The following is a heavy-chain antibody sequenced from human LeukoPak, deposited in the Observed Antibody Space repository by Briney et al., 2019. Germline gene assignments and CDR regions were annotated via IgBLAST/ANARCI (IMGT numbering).Heavy chain of an antibody. V-gene: IGHV3-23*01. D-gene: IGHD1-26*01. J-gene: IGHJ4*02. CDR2: ISGSGATT. CDR1: GFTFSSYG. Sequence: GGSLRLSCAASGFTFSSYGMNWVRQAPGKGLEWVSAISGSGATTCYADSVKGRFTISRDNSKNTLYLQMNSLRAEDTAIYYCAKDVGGTYSLAPGGNLDYWGQGTLVTVSS. CDR3: AKDVGGTYSLAPGGNLDY.